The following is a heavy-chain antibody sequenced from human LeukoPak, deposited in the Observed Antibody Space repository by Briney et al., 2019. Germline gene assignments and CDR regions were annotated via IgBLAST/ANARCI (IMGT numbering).Heavy chain of an antibody. Sequence: PGGSLRLSCAASGFTCSSYAMSWVRQAPGKGLEWVSAISGSGGSTYYADSVKGRFTISRDNSKNTLYLQINSLRAEDTAVYYCAKSNYYGSERDAFDIWGQGTMVTVSS. CDR1: GFTCSSYA. D-gene: IGHD3-10*01. J-gene: IGHJ3*02. CDR2: ISGSGGST. CDR3: AKSNYYGSERDAFDI. V-gene: IGHV3-23*01.